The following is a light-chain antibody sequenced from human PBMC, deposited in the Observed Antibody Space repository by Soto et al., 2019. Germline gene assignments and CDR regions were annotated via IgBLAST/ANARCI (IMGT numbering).Light chain of an antibody. CDR3: QQYTTWLCT. V-gene: IGKV3-15*01. CDR2: GAS. J-gene: IGKJ1*01. CDR1: QSINAH. Sequence: EVGRTQSPATLSVSPGERVTLSGRAMQSINAHLAWYQHKSGQAPRLLSRGASTRATVIPASLSGSGLGTEYIHSIRRLHSETFADYYGQQYTTWLCTCGQGTKVEIQ.